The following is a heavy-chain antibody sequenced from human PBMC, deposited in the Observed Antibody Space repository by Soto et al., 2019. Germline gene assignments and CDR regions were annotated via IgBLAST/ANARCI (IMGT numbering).Heavy chain of an antibody. J-gene: IGHJ6*02. Sequence: GASVKVSCKASGYTFTSYGISWVRQAPGQGLEWMGWISAYNGNTNYAQKLQCRVTMTTDTSTSTAYMELRSLRSDDTAVYYCAREGIVVVPAAIHYYGMDVWGQGTTVTVSS. V-gene: IGHV1-18*01. CDR2: ISAYNGNT. D-gene: IGHD2-2*02. CDR3: AREGIVVVPAAIHYYGMDV. CDR1: GYTFTSYG.